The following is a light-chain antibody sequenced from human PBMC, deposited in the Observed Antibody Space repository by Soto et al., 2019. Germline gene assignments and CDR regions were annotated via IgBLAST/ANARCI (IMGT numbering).Light chain of an antibody. CDR2: GAS. J-gene: IGKJ5*01. V-gene: IGKV3-15*01. CDR1: QSVSSN. Sequence: EIVMTQSPATLSVSPGERATLSCRASQSVSSNLVWYQQKPGQTPRLLIYGASTRATGIPARFSGSGSGTEFTLTISSLQAEDFAVYYCQHYNNWPQITFGPGTRLEIK. CDR3: QHYNNWPQIT.